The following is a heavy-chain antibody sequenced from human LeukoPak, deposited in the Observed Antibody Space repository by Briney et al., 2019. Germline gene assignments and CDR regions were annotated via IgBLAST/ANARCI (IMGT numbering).Heavy chain of an antibody. V-gene: IGHV4-59*11. CDR1: GDSISGHY. J-gene: IGHJ6*02. CDR3: ARVWLGVLEWYNYGMDV. Sequence: SETLSLTCTVSGDSISGHYWNWIRQTPGKGLEWIGYIYYSGTTNYNPSLKSRVTISLDTSKNQFSLKLSSVTAADTAVYYCARVWLGVLEWYNYGMDVWGQGTTVTVSS. CDR2: IYYSGTT. D-gene: IGHD3-3*01.